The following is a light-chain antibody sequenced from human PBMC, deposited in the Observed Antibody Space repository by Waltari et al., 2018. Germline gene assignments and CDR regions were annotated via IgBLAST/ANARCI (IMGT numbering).Light chain of an antibody. CDR3: LQDYSYPRT. V-gene: IGKV1-6*01. J-gene: IGKJ1*01. CDR1: QGIRND. CDR2: TAS. Sequence: AIQMTQSPSSLSASVGDRVTITCRASQGIRNDLGWYQQKPGDAPKLLIYTASTLQSGVPSGFSGSGSGPDFTLTITSLQPEDFATYFCLQDYSYPRTFGQGTKVEIK.